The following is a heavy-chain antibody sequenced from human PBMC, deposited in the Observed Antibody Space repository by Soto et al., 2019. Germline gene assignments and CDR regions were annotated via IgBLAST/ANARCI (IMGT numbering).Heavy chain of an antibody. CDR2: ISGSGGRT. CDR3: AKDFFRDSPRYMDV. D-gene: IGHD3-3*01. V-gene: IGHV3-23*01. J-gene: IGHJ6*03. Sequence: GGSLRLSCAVSGFTFSSYAMSWVRQAPGKGLEWVSVISGSGGRTYYADSVKGRFTISRDNSKNTLYLQINSLRAEDTAVYYCAKDFFRDSPRYMDVWGKGTTVTVSS. CDR1: GFTFSSYA.